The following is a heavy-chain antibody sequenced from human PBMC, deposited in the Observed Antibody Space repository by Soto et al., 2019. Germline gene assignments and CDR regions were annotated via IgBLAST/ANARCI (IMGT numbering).Heavy chain of an antibody. V-gene: IGHV1-69*13. Sequence: SVKVSCTASGGTFSSYAISWVRQATGKGLEWMGGIIPIFGTANYAQKFQGRVTITADESTSTAYMELSSLRSEDTAVYYCARARITIFGVVTHYYYYGMDVWGQGTTVTVSS. CDR2: IIPIFGTA. CDR1: GGTFSSYA. CDR3: ARARITIFGVVTHYYYYGMDV. J-gene: IGHJ6*02. D-gene: IGHD3-3*01.